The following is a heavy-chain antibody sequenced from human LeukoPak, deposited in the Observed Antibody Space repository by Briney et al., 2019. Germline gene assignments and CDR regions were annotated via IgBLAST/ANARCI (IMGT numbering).Heavy chain of an antibody. V-gene: IGHV3-23*01. D-gene: IGHD4-17*01. Sequence: PGGSLRLSCAASGFTFSSYSMTWVRQAPGKGLEWVSGIRNSGGVTVYADSVKGRFTISRDDSKDTLYLQMNSLRAEDTAVYYCAKSGGAWLFDYWGAGTLVTVSS. J-gene: IGHJ4*02. CDR3: AKSGGAWLFDY. CDR2: IRNSGGVT. CDR1: GFTFSSYS.